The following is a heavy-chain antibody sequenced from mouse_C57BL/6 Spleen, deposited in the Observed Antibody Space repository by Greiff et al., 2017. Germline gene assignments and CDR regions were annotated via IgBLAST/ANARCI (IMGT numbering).Heavy chain of an antibody. CDR2: IYPGAGDT. V-gene: IGHV1-82*01. CDR3: AKTMVTGWYFDV. Sequence: QVQLKQSGPELVKPGASVKISCKASGYAFSSSWMNWVKQRPGKGLEWIGRIYPGAGDTNYNGKFKGKATLTSDKSSSTAYMQLSSLTSEDSAVYFCAKTMVTGWYFDVWGTGPTVTVSS. D-gene: IGHD2-2*01. CDR1: GYAFSSSW. J-gene: IGHJ1*03.